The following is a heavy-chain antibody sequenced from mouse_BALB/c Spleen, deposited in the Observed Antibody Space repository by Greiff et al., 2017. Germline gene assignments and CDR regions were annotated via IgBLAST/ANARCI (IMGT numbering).Heavy chain of an antibody. CDR1: GFSLTSYG. D-gene: IGHD2-4*01. CDR3: ARAGIDYGSYAMDY. CDR2: IWAGGST. V-gene: IGHV2-9*02. Sequence: VKLLESGPGLVAPSQSLSITCTVSGFSLTSYGVHWVRQPPGKGLEWLGVIWAGGSTNYNSALMSRLSISKDNSKSQVFLKMNSLQTDDTAMYYCARAGIDYGSYAMDYWGQGTSVTVSS. J-gene: IGHJ4*01.